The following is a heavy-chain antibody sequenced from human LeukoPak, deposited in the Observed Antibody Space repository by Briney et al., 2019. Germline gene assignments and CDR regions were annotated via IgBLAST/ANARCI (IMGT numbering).Heavy chain of an antibody. CDR3: ARGVEPLAANTLAY. V-gene: IGHV3-53*01. CDR2: LYSDGNT. D-gene: IGHD1-14*01. J-gene: IGHJ4*02. Sequence: PGGSLRLSCAASGFTVITNDTTWVRQAPGKGLEWVSALYSDGNTKYADSVQGRFTISRDNSKNTLYLEMNSLSPDDTAVYYCARGVEPLAANTLAYWGQGTLVTVSS. CDR1: GFTVITND.